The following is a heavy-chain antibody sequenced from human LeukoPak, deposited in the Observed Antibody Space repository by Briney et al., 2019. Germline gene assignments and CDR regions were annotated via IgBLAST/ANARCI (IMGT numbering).Heavy chain of an antibody. CDR2: IRCDGSNT. J-gene: IGHJ4*02. V-gene: IGHV3-30*02. Sequence: PGGSLRLSCAASGFTFSSYGMHWVRQAPGKGLEWVAFIRCDGSNTFYADSVKGRFTISRDNSKNTLYLQMNSLRAEDAAVYYCAKDLYGSGSYQIRLFDYWGQGTLVTVSS. D-gene: IGHD3-10*01. CDR1: GFTFSSYG. CDR3: AKDLYGSGSYQIRLFDY.